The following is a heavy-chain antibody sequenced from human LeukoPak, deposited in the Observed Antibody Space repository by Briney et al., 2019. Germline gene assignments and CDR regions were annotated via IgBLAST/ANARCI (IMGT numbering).Heavy chain of an antibody. CDR1: GFPFSSRL. CDR3: ARGLTGRDAFDV. D-gene: IGHD3-9*01. J-gene: IGHJ3*01. Sequence: GGSLSLSCAASGFPFSSRLMSWVRQAPGKGLEWVANIKPDGSEKYYLDSVKGRFIISRDNAKNSLYLEMNSLRVEDTAVYYCARGLTGRDAFDVLGQATVVTVSS. CDR2: IKPDGSEK. V-gene: IGHV3-7*05.